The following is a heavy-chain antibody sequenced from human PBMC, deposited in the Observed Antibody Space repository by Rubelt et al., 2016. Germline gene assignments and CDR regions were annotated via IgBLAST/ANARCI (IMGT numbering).Heavy chain of an antibody. Sequence: SSYVLHWVRQAPGKGLEWVAVISSNGNIKYYADSVNGRFTISRDNSKNTLFLHMNSLRAEDTAVYYCAREMAGSWDVWGQGTTVTVSS. CDR2: ISSNGNIK. V-gene: IGHV3-30*04. J-gene: IGHJ6*02. D-gene: IGHD6-19*01. CDR3: AREMAGSWDV. CDR1: SSYV.